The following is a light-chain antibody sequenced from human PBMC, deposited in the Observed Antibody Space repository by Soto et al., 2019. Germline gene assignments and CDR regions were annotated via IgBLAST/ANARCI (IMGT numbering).Light chain of an antibody. Sequence: ETVLTQSPGTLSFFPGERATLSCRASLNVNSYLAWYQQKPGQAPRLLIYDASNRAAGIPARFSGSGSGTDFTLTISSLEPEDFAIYYCQQRQYWPPITFGQGTRLEIK. CDR3: QQRQYWPPIT. CDR2: DAS. J-gene: IGKJ5*01. V-gene: IGKV3-11*01. CDR1: LNVNSY.